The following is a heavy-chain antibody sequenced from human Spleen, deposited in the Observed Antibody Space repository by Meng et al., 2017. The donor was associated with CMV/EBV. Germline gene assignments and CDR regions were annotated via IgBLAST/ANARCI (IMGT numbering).Heavy chain of an antibody. V-gene: IGHV1-8*01. CDR3: ARGNIAGTGFFDSYALDV. J-gene: IGHJ6*02. CDR1: GYDFNSFD. Sequence: ASVKVSCKASGYDFNSFDINWVRQAAGQGLEWVGWMSPNGGDTGLAQRFQGRLTMTRDNSISTAYMELSSLRAQDTAVYYCARGNIAGTGFFDSYALDVWGQGTTVTVSS. CDR2: MSPNGGDT. D-gene: IGHD3/OR15-3a*01.